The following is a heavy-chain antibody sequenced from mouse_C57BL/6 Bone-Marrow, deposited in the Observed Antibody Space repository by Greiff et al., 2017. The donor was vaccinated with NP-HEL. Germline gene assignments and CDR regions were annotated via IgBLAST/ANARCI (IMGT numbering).Heavy chain of an antibody. CDR1: GYAFSSSW. D-gene: IGHD2-12*01. V-gene: IGHV1-82*01. CDR2: IYPGDGDT. CDR3: AIRRPYAMDY. Sequence: VQLKESGPELVKPGASVKISCKASGYAFSSSWMNWVKQRPGKGLEWIGRIYPGDGDTNYNGKFKGKATLTADKSSSTAYMQLSSLTSEDSAVYFCAIRRPYAMDYWGQGTSVTVSS. J-gene: IGHJ4*01.